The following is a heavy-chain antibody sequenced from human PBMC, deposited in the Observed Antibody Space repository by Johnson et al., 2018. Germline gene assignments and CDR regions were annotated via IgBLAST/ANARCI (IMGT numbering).Heavy chain of an antibody. CDR2: MNPNSGNT. D-gene: IGHD3-22*01. CDR1: GYTFTSYD. J-gene: IGHJ3*02. V-gene: IGHV1-8*01. Sequence: QVQLVQSGAEVKKXGASVKVXCKASGYTFTSYDINWVRQATGQGLEWMGWMNPNSGNTGYAQKFQGRAKITADESTSTAYMELSSLRSEETAVYYCGRDTYYYESSGYYIGCDAFDIWGQGTMVTVSS. CDR3: GRDTYYYESSGYYIGCDAFDI.